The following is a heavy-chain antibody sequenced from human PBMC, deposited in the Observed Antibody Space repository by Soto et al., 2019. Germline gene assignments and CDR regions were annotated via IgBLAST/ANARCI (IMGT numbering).Heavy chain of an antibody. D-gene: IGHD4-17*01. J-gene: IGHJ4*02. Sequence: GASVKVSCKASGYTFTGYYMHWVRQAPGQGLEWMGWINANNGNTKYSQKFQGRVTITRDTSASTAYMELSSLRSEDTAVYYCARGGSTVTTHPTFDYWGQGTLVTVSS. V-gene: IGHV1-3*01. CDR3: ARGGSTVTTHPTFDY. CDR1: GYTFTGYY. CDR2: INANNGNT.